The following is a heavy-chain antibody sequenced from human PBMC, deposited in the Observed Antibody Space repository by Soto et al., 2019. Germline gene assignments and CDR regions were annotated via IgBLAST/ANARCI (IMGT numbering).Heavy chain of an antibody. CDR2: FFYSGST. D-gene: IGHD5-18*01. Sequence: SETLSLTCNISGVSISTYHWDWIRQPPGKELEWIGYFFYSGSTDYNPSLRSRVSISIDTFKNQLSLKLTSVTASDTAVYYCVRHQGYGWFDPWGQGTLVTVSS. CDR3: VRHQGYGWFDP. V-gene: IGHV4-59*08. CDR1: GVSISTYH. J-gene: IGHJ5*02.